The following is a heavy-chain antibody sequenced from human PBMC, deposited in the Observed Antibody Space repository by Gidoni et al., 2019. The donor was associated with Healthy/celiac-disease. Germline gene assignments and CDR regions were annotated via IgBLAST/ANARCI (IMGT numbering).Heavy chain of an antibody. CDR3: VTGRSSGGEDFDY. Sequence: EVQLVESGGVLVQPGGSLRLSCSASGFTFSSYAMHWVRQAPGKGLEDVSAISSNGGSTYYADSVKGRFTISRDNSKNTLYLQMSSLRAEDTAVYYCVTGRSSGGEDFDYWGQGTLVTVSS. CDR2: ISSNGGST. J-gene: IGHJ4*02. D-gene: IGHD6-13*01. CDR1: GFTFSSYA. V-gene: IGHV3-64D*09.